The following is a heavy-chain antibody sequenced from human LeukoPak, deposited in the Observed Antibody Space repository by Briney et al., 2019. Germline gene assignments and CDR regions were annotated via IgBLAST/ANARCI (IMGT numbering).Heavy chain of an antibody. CDR1: GYTLTELS. CDR3: VRGGRLELLVYFYYYMDV. CDR2: INPNSGGT. Sequence: ASVKVSCKVSGYTLTELSMHWVRQAPGKGLEWMGWINPNSGGTNYGQKFQGRVTMTRDTSISTAYMELSRLRSDDTAVYYCVRGGRLELLVYFYYYMDVWGKGTTVTVSS. V-gene: IGHV1-2*02. J-gene: IGHJ6*03. D-gene: IGHD1-26*01.